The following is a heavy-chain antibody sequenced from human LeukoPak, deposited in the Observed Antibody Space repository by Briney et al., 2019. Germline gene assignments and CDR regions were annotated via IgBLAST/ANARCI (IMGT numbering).Heavy chain of an antibody. CDR3: ARERKGYYYYGMDV. V-gene: IGHV3-53*01. J-gene: IGHJ6*04. Sequence: GGSLRLSCAASGFTVSSNYMSWVRQAPGKGLEWVSVIYSGGSTYYADSVKGRFTISRDNSKNTLYLQMNSLRAEDTAVYYCARERKGYYYYGMDVWGKGTTVTVS. CDR2: IYSGGST. CDR1: GFTVSSNY.